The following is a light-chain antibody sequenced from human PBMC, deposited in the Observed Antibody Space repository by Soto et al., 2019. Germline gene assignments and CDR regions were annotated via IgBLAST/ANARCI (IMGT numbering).Light chain of an antibody. CDR3: QQYNKGPPAT. CDR2: GAS. V-gene: IGKV3-15*01. CDR1: QSVNRN. Sequence: EIVLTQSPATLSVSPGEGATLSCRASQSVNRNLSWYQQRPGQAPSLLMYGASVRSSGAPGRFRGSGSGTEFSLTISSLQAEDFAIYYCQQYNKGPPATFGGGTKVEIK. J-gene: IGKJ4*01.